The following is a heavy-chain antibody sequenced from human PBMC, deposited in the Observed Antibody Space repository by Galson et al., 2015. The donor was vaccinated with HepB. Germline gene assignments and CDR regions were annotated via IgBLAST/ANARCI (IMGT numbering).Heavy chain of an antibody. Sequence: PALVKPTQTLTLTCTLSGFSLSTSGVGVGWIRQPPGKALEWLARIDWDDDKYYSTSLKTRLTISKDTSKNQVVLTMTNMDPVDTATYYCARISLGRQQLVFDYWGQGTLVTVSS. CDR3: ARISLGRQQLVFDY. J-gene: IGHJ4*02. V-gene: IGHV2-70*11. CDR1: GFSLSTSGVG. D-gene: IGHD6-13*01. CDR2: IDWDDDK.